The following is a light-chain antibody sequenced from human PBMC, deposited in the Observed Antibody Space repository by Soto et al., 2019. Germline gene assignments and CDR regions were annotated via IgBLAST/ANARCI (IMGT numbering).Light chain of an antibody. CDR3: QQYGSSPLT. Sequence: HSPGTLSLSPGERATLSCRASQSVSSSYLAWYQQKPGQAPRLLIYGASSRATGIPDRFSGSGSGTDFTLTISRLEPEDFAVYYCQQYGSSPLTFGGGTKVDIK. CDR1: QSVSSSY. CDR2: GAS. J-gene: IGKJ4*01. V-gene: IGKV3-20*01.